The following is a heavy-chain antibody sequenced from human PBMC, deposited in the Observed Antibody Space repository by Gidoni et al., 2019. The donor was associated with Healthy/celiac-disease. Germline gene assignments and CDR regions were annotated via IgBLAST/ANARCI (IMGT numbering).Heavy chain of an antibody. CDR2: IWYDGSNK. J-gene: IGHJ6*02. D-gene: IGHD6-13*01. CDR1: GFTFSSYG. V-gene: IGHV3-33*01. Sequence: QVQLVASGGGVVQPGRSLRLSCAASGFTFSSYGMHWVRQAPGKGLEWVAVIWYDGSNKYYADSVKGRFTISRDNSKNTLYLQMNSLRAEDTAVYYCAREEMQPSSYYYYYYGRDVWGQGTTVTVSS. CDR3: AREEMQPSSYYYYYYGRDV.